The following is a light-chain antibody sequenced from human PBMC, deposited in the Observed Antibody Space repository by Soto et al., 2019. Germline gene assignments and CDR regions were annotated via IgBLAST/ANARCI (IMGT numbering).Light chain of an antibody. CDR3: GTWDSSLSARV. CDR1: SSNIGNNY. CDR2: ENN. J-gene: IGLJ2*01. V-gene: IGLV1-51*02. Sequence: QSVLTQPPSVSAAPGQKVTISCSGSSSNIGNNYVSWYQQLPGTAPKLLIYENNKRPSGIPDRFSGSKSGTSATLGITGLQTGDEADYYCGTWDSSLSARVFGGGTKVT.